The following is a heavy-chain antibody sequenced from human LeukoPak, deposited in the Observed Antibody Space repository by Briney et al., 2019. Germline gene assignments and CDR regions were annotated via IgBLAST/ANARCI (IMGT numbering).Heavy chain of an antibody. CDR3: AKAFGDYGDYFDY. J-gene: IGHJ4*02. V-gene: IGHV3-23*01. CDR2: ISGSGGST. D-gene: IGHD4-17*01. CDR1: GFTFSSYA. Sequence: GGSLRLSCAASGFTFSSYAMSRVRQAPGKGLEWVSAISGSGGSTYYADSVKGRFTISRDNSKNTLYLQMNSLRAEDTAVYYCAKAFGDYGDYFDYWGQGTLVTVSS.